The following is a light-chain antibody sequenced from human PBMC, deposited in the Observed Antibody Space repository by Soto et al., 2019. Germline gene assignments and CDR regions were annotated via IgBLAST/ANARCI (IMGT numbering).Light chain of an antibody. CDR3: QQTYTAPRT. V-gene: IGKV1-39*01. Sequence: DIQMTQSPSSLSASVGDRVTITCRASQSITIYLNWYQQQPGKAPRLLIYGASTLQTGVPSRFSGSGPMTDFTLTISDLQTEDFATYYCQQTYTAPRTFGQGTKLDI. CDR2: GAS. J-gene: IGKJ1*01. CDR1: QSITIY.